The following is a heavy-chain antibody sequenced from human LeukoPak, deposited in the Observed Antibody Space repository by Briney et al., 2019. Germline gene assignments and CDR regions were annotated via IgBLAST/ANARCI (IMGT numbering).Heavy chain of an antibody. D-gene: IGHD6-19*01. V-gene: IGHV3-53*01. Sequence: GGSLRLSCAASGFTVSSNYMSWVRQAPGKGLEWVSTIYSGGSTYYADSVKGRFTISRDISKNTLYLQMNSLRGEDAAVYYCARNGYTSGWYRNWGQGTLVTVSS. CDR1: GFTVSSNY. CDR3: ARNGYTSGWYRN. J-gene: IGHJ4*02. CDR2: IYSGGST.